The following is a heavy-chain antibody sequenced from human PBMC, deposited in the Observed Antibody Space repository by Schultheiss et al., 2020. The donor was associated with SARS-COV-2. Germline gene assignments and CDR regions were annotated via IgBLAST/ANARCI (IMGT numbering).Heavy chain of an antibody. CDR3: ARDYYWLRYFDY. D-gene: IGHD3-10*01. V-gene: IGHV1-2*04. Sequence: ASVKVSCKASGCTFSSYTISWVRQAPGQGLEWMGWINPNSGGTNYAQKFQGWVTITRDTSISTADMELSRLRSNETAVYYCARDYYWLRYFDYWGQGTLVNVSS. CDR1: GCTFSSYT. CDR2: INPNSGGT. J-gene: IGHJ4*02.